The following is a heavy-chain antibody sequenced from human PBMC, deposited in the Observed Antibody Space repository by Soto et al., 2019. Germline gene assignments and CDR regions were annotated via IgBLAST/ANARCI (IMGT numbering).Heavy chain of an antibody. CDR2: ISYDGSNK. J-gene: IGHJ4*02. CDR1: GFTFSSYG. CDR3: ATGLYGGNSGGYYFDY. V-gene: IGHV3-30*03. Sequence: GGSLRLSCAASGFTFSSYGMHWVRQAPGKGLEWVAVISYDGSNKYYADSVKGRFTISRDNSKNTLYLQMNSLRAEDAAVYYCATGLYGGNSGGYYFDYWGQGTLVTVSS. D-gene: IGHD4-17*01.